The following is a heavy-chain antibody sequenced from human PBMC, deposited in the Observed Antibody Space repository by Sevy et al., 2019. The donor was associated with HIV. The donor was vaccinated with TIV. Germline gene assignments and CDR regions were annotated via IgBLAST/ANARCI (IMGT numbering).Heavy chain of an antibody. J-gene: IGHJ6*02. CDR2: INQDGSEK. CDR3: ARAMGV. Sequence: GGSLRLSCVGSGITISSHWMNWIRQAPGKGLEWVANINQDGSEKYHVDSVKGRFTISRDNAKNSGYLQMHSLRVEDSGVDYCARAMGVWGHGTTVTVSS. CDR1: GITISSHW. V-gene: IGHV3-7*01.